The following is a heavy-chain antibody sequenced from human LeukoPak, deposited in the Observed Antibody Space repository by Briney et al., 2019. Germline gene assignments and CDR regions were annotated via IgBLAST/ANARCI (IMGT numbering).Heavy chain of an antibody. CDR3: AREAGDGYNYPYYYYYYMYV. V-gene: IGHV1-69*06. D-gene: IGHD5-24*01. J-gene: IGHJ6*03. CDR1: RGTFSNYA. Sequence: GASVKISCKASRGTFSNYAISWVRQAPGQGLEWMGGIIPIFGTANYAQKFQGRVTITADKSTSTAYMELSSLRSEDTAVYYCAREAGDGYNYPYYYYYYMYVWGKGTTVTVSS. CDR2: IIPIFGTA.